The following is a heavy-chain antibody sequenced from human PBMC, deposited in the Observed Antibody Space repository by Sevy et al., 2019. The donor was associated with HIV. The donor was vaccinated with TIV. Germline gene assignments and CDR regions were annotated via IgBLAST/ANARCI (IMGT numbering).Heavy chain of an antibody. Sequence: GGSLRLSCAASGFTFSSYAMHWVRQAPGKGLEWVAVISYDGRNKYYADSVKGRFTISRDNSKNTLYLQMNSLRAEDTAVYYCARDTKLRYSNYDAFDIWGQGTMVTVSS. CDR1: GFTFSSYA. D-gene: IGHD4-4*01. J-gene: IGHJ3*02. CDR2: ISYDGRNK. V-gene: IGHV3-30*04. CDR3: ARDTKLRYSNYDAFDI.